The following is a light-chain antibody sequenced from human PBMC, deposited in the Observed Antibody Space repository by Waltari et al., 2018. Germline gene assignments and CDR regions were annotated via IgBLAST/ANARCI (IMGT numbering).Light chain of an antibody. CDR2: EFS. CDR3: ASFAGSNTL. CDR1: TTAVAVYND. Sequence: QSALTQPPPASGSPGPSVTLSCTGTTTAVAVYNDVSWYQQHPGKAPKLLIYEFSEQPAGVPDRFSGSKSGYTASLTVSGLQAEDEADYFCASFAGSNTLFGGGTKLTVL. J-gene: IGLJ2*01. V-gene: IGLV2-8*01.